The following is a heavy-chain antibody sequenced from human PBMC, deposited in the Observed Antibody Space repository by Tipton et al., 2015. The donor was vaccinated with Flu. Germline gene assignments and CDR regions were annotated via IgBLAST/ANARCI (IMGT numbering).Heavy chain of an antibody. CDR2: ISSSSSYI. J-gene: IGHJ6*03. V-gene: IGHV3-21*01. Sequence: GSLRLSCAASGFTFSSYSMNWVRQAPGKGLEWVSSISSSSSYIYYADSVKGRFTISRDNAKNSLYLQMNSLRAEDTAVYYCARVGVPAAILGYYYYMDVWGKGTTVTVSS. CDR3: ARVGVPAAILGYYYYMDV. CDR1: GFTFSSYS. D-gene: IGHD2-2*01.